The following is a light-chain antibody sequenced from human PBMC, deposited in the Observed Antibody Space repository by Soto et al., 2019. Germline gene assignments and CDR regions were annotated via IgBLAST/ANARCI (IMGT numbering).Light chain of an antibody. CDR2: GSS. V-gene: IGKV3-20*01. J-gene: IGKJ2*01. Sequence: EIVLTQSPGTLSLSPGERATLSCRASQSVSSSYLAWYQQKPGQAPRLLIYGSSSRATAIPGRYSVSGSGTAVTLTISRLEPEDFAVFYCQQYGSSPYTFGQGTKLEIK. CDR1: QSVSSSY. CDR3: QQYGSSPYT.